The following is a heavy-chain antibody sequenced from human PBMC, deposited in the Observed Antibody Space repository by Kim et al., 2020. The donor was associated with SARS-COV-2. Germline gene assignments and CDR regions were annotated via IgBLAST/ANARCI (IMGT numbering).Heavy chain of an antibody. CDR2: INHSGST. CDR3: ARGLRFDY. V-gene: IGHV4-34*01. Sequence: SETLSLTCAVYGGSFSGYYWSWIRQPPGKGLEWIGEINHSGSTNYNPSLKSRVTISVDTSKNQFSLKLSSVTAADTAVYYCARGLRFDYWGQGTLVTVSS. CDR1: GGSFSGYY. J-gene: IGHJ4*02.